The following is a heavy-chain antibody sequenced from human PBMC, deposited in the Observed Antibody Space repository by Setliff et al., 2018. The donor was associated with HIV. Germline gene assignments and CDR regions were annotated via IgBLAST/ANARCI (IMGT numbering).Heavy chain of an antibody. Sequence: PGGSLRLSCAASGFTFSSYAMSWIRQAPGKGLEWISYIGSLGDKEYADSVKGRFTISRDNAKDSVYLQMNTLRVEDTAVYYCAKSLLVAGNDYWGQGTLVTVSS. CDR1: GFTFSSYA. CDR2: IGSLGDK. CDR3: AKSLLVAGNDY. V-gene: IGHV3-23*01. J-gene: IGHJ4*02. D-gene: IGHD2-8*02.